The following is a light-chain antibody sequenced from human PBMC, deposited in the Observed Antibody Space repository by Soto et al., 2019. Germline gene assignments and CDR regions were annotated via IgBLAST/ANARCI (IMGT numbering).Light chain of an antibody. V-gene: IGKV3-20*01. CDR2: GAS. CDR3: QQYGSSPTWT. J-gene: IGKJ1*01. CDR1: QSVSSSY. Sequence: EIVWTQSPGTLSLSPGERATLSCRASQSVSSSYLAWYQQNPGQAPRLLIFGASSRATGIPDRFSGSGSGTDFTLTISRLEPEDFAVYYCQQYGSSPTWTFGQGTK.